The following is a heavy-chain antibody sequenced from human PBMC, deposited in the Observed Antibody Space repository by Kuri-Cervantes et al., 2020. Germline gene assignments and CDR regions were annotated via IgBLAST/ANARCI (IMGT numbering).Heavy chain of an antibody. CDR3: ARSDLYGSGSYGYYYGMDV. D-gene: IGHD3-10*01. CDR1: GYTFTGYY. Sequence: ASVKVSCKASGYTFTGYYMHWVRQATGQGLEWMGWMNPNSGNTGYAQKFQGRVTMTRNTSISTAYMEPSSLRSEDTAVYYCARSDLYGSGSYGYYYGMDVWGQGTTVTVSS. V-gene: IGHV1-8*02. J-gene: IGHJ6*02. CDR2: MNPNSGNT.